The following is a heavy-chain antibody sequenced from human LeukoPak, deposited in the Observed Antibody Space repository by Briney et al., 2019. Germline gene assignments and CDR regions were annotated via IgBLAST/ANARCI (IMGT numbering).Heavy chain of an antibody. D-gene: IGHD6-13*01. Sequence: GGSLRLPCAASGFTFSSYSMNWVRQAPGKGLEWVSYISSSSSTIYYADSVKGRFTISRDNAKNSLYLQMNSLRDEDTAVYYCARITDYSSSWYSYYYYYGMDVWGQGTTVTVSS. CDR3: ARITDYSSSWYSYYYYYGMDV. CDR2: ISSSSSTI. J-gene: IGHJ6*02. CDR1: GFTFSSYS. V-gene: IGHV3-48*02.